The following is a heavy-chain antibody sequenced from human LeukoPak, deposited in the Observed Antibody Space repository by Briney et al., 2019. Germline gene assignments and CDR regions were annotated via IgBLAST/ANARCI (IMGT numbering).Heavy chain of an antibody. J-gene: IGHJ4*02. D-gene: IGHD3-22*01. CDR1: GYSFTSYW. Sequence: HGESLKISCKGSGYSFTSYWIGWVRQMPGKGLEWMGIIYPGDSDTRYSPSFQGQVTISADKSISTAYLQWSSLKASDTAMYYCARSSDSSGFYDYFDYWGQGTLVTVSS. CDR3: ARSSDSSGFYDYFDY. V-gene: IGHV5-51*01. CDR2: IYPGDSDT.